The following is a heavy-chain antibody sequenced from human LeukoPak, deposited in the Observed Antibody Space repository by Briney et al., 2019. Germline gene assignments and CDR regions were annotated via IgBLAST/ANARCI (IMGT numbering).Heavy chain of an antibody. V-gene: IGHV4-39*07. Sequence: PSETLSLTCTVSGGSISSSSYYWGWIRQPPGKGLEWIGSIYYSGSTYYNPSLKSRVTISVDTSKNQFSLKLSSVTAADTAVYYCARDGIAARSGRGVLKVWGQGTLVTVSS. D-gene: IGHD6-6*01. J-gene: IGHJ4*02. CDR1: GGSISSSSYY. CDR3: ARDGIAARSGRGVLKV. CDR2: IYYSGST.